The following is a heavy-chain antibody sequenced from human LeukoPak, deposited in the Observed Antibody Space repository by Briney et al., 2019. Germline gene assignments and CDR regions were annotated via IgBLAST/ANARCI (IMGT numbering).Heavy chain of an antibody. CDR2: ISGSGGRT. V-gene: IGHV3-23*01. J-gene: IGHJ4*02. Sequence: GASLRLSCAASGFTLSSYAMSWVRQAPGKGLEWVSAISGSGGRTYYADSVKGRFTISRDNSKNTLYLQMNSLRAEDTAVYYCAKDEGDPDYGGNLDYWGQGTLVTVSS. D-gene: IGHD4-23*01. CDR3: AKDEGDPDYGGNLDY. CDR1: GFTLSSYA.